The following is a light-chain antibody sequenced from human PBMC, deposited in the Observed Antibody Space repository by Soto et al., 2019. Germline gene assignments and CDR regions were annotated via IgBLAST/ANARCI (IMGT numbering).Light chain of an antibody. V-gene: IGLV2-11*01. J-gene: IGLJ1*01. CDR1: SSDVGDYDY. Sequence: QSVLTQPRSVSGSPGQSVTISCTGTSSDVGDYDYVSWYQQHPGKAPKLMIYDVIKRPSGVPDRFSGSKSGNTASLTISGLQAEDEADYYCCSYAGSHYVFGTGTQLTVL. CDR3: CSYAGSHYV. CDR2: DVI.